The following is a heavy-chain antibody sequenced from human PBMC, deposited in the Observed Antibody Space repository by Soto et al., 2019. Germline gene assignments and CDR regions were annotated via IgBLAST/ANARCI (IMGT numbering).Heavy chain of an antibody. D-gene: IGHD2-2*01. CDR2: IYYSGST. J-gene: IGHJ4*02. V-gene: IGHV4-59*01. CDR1: GASLSRYY. CDR3: ARARFCTSTSCYHYFDF. Sequence: SETLSLTCNVSGASLSRYYWSWIRQPPGKGLEWIGYIYYSGSTNYNPSLKSRVTISVDTSKNHFSRKLSSVTPADTAGYYCARARFCTSTSCYHYFDFWGQGTLVTVSS.